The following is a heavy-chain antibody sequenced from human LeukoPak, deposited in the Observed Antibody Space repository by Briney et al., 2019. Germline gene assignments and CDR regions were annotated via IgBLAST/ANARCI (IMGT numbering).Heavy chain of an antibody. Sequence: ASVKVSCKASGYTFTSYDINWVRQAPGQGLEWMGWMNPNSGNTGYAQKFQGRVTMTRNTSISTAYMELSSLRSEDTAVYYCARGFPRGIAAAGTDFDYWGQGTLVTVSS. CDR1: GYTFTSYD. CDR3: ARGFPRGIAAAGTDFDY. J-gene: IGHJ4*02. V-gene: IGHV1-8*01. D-gene: IGHD6-13*01. CDR2: MNPNSGNT.